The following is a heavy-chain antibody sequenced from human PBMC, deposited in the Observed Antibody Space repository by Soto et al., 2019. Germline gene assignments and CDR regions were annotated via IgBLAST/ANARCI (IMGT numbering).Heavy chain of an antibody. V-gene: IGHV3-9*02. CDR1: GSTSDNYA. CDR2: IRWNSGSM. CDR3: ARGHHYGDCGGWFDP. Sequence: EVQLVESGGGLVQPGGSLRLSCAASGSTSDNYAMHWVRHAPGKSVEWVSGIRWNSGSMAYADSVKGRFTISSDSAKNSLYLQMNSLRPEDTALYYCARGHHYGDCGGWFDPGGQGTLVTVS. J-gene: IGHJ5*02. D-gene: IGHD4-17*01.